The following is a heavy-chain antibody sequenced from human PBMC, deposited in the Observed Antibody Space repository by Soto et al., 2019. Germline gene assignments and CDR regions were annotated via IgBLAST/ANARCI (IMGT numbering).Heavy chain of an antibody. CDR1: GGSISSGGYY. V-gene: IGHV4-31*03. D-gene: IGHD5-18*01. Sequence: QVQLQESGPGLVKPSQTLSLTCTVSGGSISSGGYYWSWIRQHPGKGLEWIGYIYYSGSTYYNSSLKSRVTISVDTSKNQFSLKLSSVTAADTAVYYCARESPSYGFSGMDVWGQGTTVTVSS. CDR2: IYYSGST. CDR3: ARESPSYGFSGMDV. J-gene: IGHJ6*02.